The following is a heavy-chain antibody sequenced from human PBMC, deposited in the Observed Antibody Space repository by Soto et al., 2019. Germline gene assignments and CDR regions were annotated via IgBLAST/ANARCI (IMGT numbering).Heavy chain of an antibody. D-gene: IGHD3-16*02. J-gene: IGHJ4*02. CDR2: IYHSGST. CDR1: VGSISSGEYS. Sequence: LQLQESGSGLVKPSQTLSLTCAVSVGSISSGEYSWSWIREPPGKGLEWIGYIYHSGSTYYNPSLKSRVTISVDRSKNQFSLKLSSVTAADTAVYYCARGGGYTFDYWGQGTLVTVSS. CDR3: ARGGGYTFDY. V-gene: IGHV4-30-2*01.